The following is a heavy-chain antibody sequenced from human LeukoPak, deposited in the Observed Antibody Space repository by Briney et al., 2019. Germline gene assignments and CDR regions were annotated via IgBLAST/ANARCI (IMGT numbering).Heavy chain of an antibody. V-gene: IGHV3-23*01. D-gene: IGHD2-2*01. CDR3: AKVRPACTWDDALDI. J-gene: IGHJ3*02. CDR2: ISSSGGRT. CDR1: GFTFSSYD. Sequence: GGSLRLSCAASGFTFSSYDMSWVRQAPGKGLEWVASISSSGGRTDYPDSVKGRFTISRDQSKNTLYLQMSSLRDEDTAIYYCAKVRPACTWDDALDIWGQGAMVTVSS.